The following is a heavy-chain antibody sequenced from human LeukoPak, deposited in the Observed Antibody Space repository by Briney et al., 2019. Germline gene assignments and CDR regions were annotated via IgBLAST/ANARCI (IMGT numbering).Heavy chain of an antibody. J-gene: IGHJ3*02. V-gene: IGHV3-30*18. D-gene: IGHD6-13*01. CDR1: GFTFSSYG. CDR2: ISYDGSNK. Sequence: GGSLRLSCAASGFTFSSYGMHWVRQAPGKGLEWVAVISYDGSNKYYADSVKGRFTISRDNSKNTLYLRMNSLRAEDTAVYYCAKEHSSSWLDAFDIWGQGTMVTVSS. CDR3: AKEHSSSWLDAFDI.